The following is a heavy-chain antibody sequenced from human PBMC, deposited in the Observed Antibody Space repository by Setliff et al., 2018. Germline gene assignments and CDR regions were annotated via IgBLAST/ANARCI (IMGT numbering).Heavy chain of an antibody. CDR2: IFTSGST. CDR1: GGSVSTFY. D-gene: IGHD3-9*01. Sequence: SETLSLTCRVSGGSVSTFYWTWIRQPPGKGLEWIGYIFTSGSTQYNPSLKSRATISRDTSSNQFSLKLFSVTAAGTAVYYCAHSTTFDLHHDYWGQGALVTVSS. J-gene: IGHJ4*02. V-gene: IGHV4-4*09. CDR3: AHSTTFDLHHDY.